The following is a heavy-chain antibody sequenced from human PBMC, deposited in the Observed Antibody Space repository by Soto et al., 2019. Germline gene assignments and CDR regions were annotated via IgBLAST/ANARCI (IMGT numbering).Heavy chain of an antibody. CDR1: GFTFSDHY. CDR2: ARNKPKGYTT. V-gene: IGHV3-72*01. Sequence: EVQLVESGGGLVEPGGSLRLSCAASGFTFSDHYMDWVRQAPGLGLEWVGRARNKPKGYTTEYAASVKGRFTISRDDAQNSLYLQMNSLKTEDTAVFYCARASVRGVIISWGQGTRVTVSS. D-gene: IGHD3-10*01. CDR3: ARASVRGVIIS. J-gene: IGHJ4*02.